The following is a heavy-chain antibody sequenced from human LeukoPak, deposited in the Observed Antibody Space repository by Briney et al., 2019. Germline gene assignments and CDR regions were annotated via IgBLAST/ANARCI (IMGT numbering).Heavy chain of an antibody. V-gene: IGHV1-69*05. CDR2: IVPIFDTP. CDR3: AKGDSFWQPVDY. CDR1: GGTFSDFA. Sequence: ASVKVSCKASGGTFSDFAVSWVRQAPGQGLEWMGGIVPIFDTPNYAQKFEDRVTITTDDATNTAYMELTGLTSEDTAVYYCAKGDSFWQPVDYWGQGTLVTVSS. D-gene: IGHD2-21*02. J-gene: IGHJ4*02.